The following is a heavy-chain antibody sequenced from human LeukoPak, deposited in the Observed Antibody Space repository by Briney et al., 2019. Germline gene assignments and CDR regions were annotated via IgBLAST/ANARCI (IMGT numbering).Heavy chain of an antibody. CDR1: GYTFTGYY. D-gene: IGHD6-13*01. Sequence: ASVKVSCKASGYTFTGYYVHWVRQAPGQGLEWMGWINPNSGGTNYAQKFQGRVTMTRDTSISTAYMELSRLRSDDTAVYYCARDRIAAAGTMLDYYYGMDVWGQGTTVTVSS. CDR2: INPNSGGT. J-gene: IGHJ6*02. V-gene: IGHV1-2*02. CDR3: ARDRIAAAGTMLDYYYGMDV.